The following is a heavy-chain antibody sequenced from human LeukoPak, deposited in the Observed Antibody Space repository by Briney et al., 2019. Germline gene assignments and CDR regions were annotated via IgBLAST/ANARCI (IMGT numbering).Heavy chain of an antibody. J-gene: IGHJ3*02. D-gene: IGHD1-26*01. CDR3: ARDVGASAPDAFDI. CDR1: GITFSNEW. CDR2: ISSSSNYI. Sequence: GGSLRLSCTTSGITFSNEWMSWVRQAPGKGLEWVSSISSSSNYIYYADSVKGRFTISRDNAKNSLYLQMNSLRAEDTDVYYCARDVGASAPDAFDIWGQGTMVTVSS. V-gene: IGHV3-21*01.